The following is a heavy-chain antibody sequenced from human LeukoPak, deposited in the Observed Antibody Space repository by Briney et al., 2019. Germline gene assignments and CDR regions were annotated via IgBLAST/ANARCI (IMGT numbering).Heavy chain of an antibody. J-gene: IGHJ4*02. V-gene: IGHV1-69*05. CDR2: IIPIFGTA. D-gene: IGHD7-27*01. CDR1: GGTFISYA. Sequence: SVKVSCKASGGTFISYAISWVRQAPGQGLEWMGGIIPIFGTANYVQKFHGRVTITTDESTSTAYMEPSDLRSEDTAGSYCFRQNWGNFDYWGQGTLVTVSS. CDR3: FRQNWGNFDY.